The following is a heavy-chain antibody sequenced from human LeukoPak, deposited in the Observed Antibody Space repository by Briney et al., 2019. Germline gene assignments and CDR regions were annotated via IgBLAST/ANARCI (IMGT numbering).Heavy chain of an antibody. Sequence: GGSLRLSCAASGFTFSSYSMNWVRQAPGKGLEWVSPISSSSSYIYYAGSVKGRFTISRDNAKNSLYLQMNSLRAEDTAVYYCARDRRSTMIEGPGYWGQGTLVTVSS. V-gene: IGHV3-21*01. J-gene: IGHJ4*02. CDR2: ISSSSSYI. CDR1: GFTFSSYS. D-gene: IGHD3-22*01. CDR3: ARDRRSTMIEGPGY.